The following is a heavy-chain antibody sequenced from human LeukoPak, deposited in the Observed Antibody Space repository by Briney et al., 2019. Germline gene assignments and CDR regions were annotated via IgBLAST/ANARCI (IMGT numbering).Heavy chain of an antibody. D-gene: IGHD6-19*01. CDR2: IYHAGST. J-gene: IGHJ4*02. CDR1: GASISSSNW. V-gene: IGHV4-4*02. Sequence: SETLSLTCTVSGASISSSNWWTWVRQPPGEALEWIGEIYHAGSTKYNPSLRSRLTISVDKSKNSFSLSLTPVTAADTAFYYCARSAAVTGQFDFWGQGTLVTVSS. CDR3: ARSAAVTGQFDF.